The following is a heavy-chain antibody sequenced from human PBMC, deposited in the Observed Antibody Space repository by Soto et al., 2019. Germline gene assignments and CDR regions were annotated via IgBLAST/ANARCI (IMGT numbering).Heavy chain of an antibody. CDR1: GGSFSGHS. CDR2: INHSGRV. D-gene: IGHD3-3*01. CDR3: ARIGDFYYYYYGMDV. V-gene: IGHV4-34*01. J-gene: IGHJ6*02. Sequence: SETLSLTCAVYGGSFSGHSWTWIRQSPGKGLEWIGDINHSGRVNYNPSLKSRVTISVDKSKNQFSLKLSSVTAADTAVYYCARIGDFYYYYYGMDVWGQGTTVTVSS.